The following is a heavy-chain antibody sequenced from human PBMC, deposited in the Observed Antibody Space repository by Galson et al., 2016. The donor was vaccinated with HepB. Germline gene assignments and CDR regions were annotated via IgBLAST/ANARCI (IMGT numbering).Heavy chain of an antibody. J-gene: IGHJ6*02. CDR3: AKQGDEDVDPISFVRGRILPADSYALDV. Sequence: QSGAEVKKPGESLKISCKGSGYIFTSYWIGWVRQMPGKGLEWMGSIYPGDSDTRYSPSFQGQVTISADKSINTAYLQWSTLKASDTAMYYCAKQGDEDVDPISFVRGRILPADSYALDVWGQGTTVTVSS. V-gene: IGHV5-51*01. D-gene: IGHD3-10*01. CDR2: IYPGDSDT. CDR1: GYIFTSYW.